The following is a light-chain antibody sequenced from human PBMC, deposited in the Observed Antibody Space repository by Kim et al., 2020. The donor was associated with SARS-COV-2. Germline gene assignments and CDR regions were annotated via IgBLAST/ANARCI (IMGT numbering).Light chain of an antibody. Sequence: SSELTQDHAVSVALGQTVRITCQGDSLRSYYATWYQQKPRQAPVLVIYGRNNRPSGIPDRISGSTSGNTASLTISGAQAEDEADFYCQSRDSGGNVVFGGGTQLTVL. CDR2: GRN. CDR3: QSRDSGGNVV. J-gene: IGLJ2*01. CDR1: SLRSYY. V-gene: IGLV3-19*01.